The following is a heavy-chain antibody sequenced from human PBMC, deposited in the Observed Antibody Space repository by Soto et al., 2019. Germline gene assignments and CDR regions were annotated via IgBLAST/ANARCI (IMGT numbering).Heavy chain of an antibody. Sequence: PGGSLRLSCAASGFTFSSYGMHWVRQAPGKGLEWVAVISYDGSNKYYADSVKGRFTISRDNSKNTLYLQMNSLRAEDTAVYYCAKVRPRDYSNCDPVVIYYYYGMDVWGQGTTVTVSS. D-gene: IGHD4-4*01. V-gene: IGHV3-30*18. CDR3: AKVRPRDYSNCDPVVIYYYYGMDV. CDR2: ISYDGSNK. CDR1: GFTFSSYG. J-gene: IGHJ6*02.